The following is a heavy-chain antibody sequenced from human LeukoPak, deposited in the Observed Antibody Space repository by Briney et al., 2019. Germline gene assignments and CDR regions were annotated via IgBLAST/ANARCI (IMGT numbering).Heavy chain of an antibody. V-gene: IGHV3-30*04. D-gene: IGHD1-7*01. CDR2: ISYDGSNK. CDR1: GFTFSSYA. CDR3: ARDMDYRPIGNYYYGY. Sequence: PGGSLRLSCAASGFTFSSYAMHWVRQAPGRGLEWGAVISYDGSNKYYADSVKGRFTISRDNSKKTLYLQMNSLRAEDTAVYYCARDMDYRPIGNYYYGYWGQGTLVTVSS. J-gene: IGHJ4*02.